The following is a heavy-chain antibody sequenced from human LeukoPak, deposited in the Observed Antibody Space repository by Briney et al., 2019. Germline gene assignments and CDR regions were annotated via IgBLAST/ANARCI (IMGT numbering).Heavy chain of an antibody. CDR1: GFTFSSYG. CDR2: ISYDGSNK. CDR3: AKDLDEYYYYGMDV. V-gene: IGHV3-30*18. Sequence: GGSLRLSCAASGFTFSSYGMHWVRQAPGKGLERVAVISYDGSNKYYADSVKGRFTTSRDNSKNTLYLQMNSLRAEDTAVYYCAKDLDEYYYYGMDVWGQGTTVTVSS. J-gene: IGHJ6*02.